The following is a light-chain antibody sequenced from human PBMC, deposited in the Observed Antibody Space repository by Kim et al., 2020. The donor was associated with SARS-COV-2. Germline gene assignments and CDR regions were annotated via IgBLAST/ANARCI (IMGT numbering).Light chain of an antibody. V-gene: IGKV3D-20*01. CDR3: QEYDSSAKT. Sequence: SPGERATLSCGASQSISSRYVAWYQQKPGLAPRLLIYAASTRASGIPDRFSGSGSGTDFTLTISRLEPEDFAVYYCQEYDSSAKTFGQGTKVDIK. CDR1: QSISSRY. J-gene: IGKJ1*01. CDR2: AAS.